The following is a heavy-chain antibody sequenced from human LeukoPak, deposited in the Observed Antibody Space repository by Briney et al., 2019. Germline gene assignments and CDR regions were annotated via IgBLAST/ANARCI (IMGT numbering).Heavy chain of an antibody. CDR1: GYTFTSYA. CDR3: AREPASITIFGVVIPQYGMDV. V-gene: IGHV7-4-1*02. Sequence: ASVKVSYKASGYTFTSYAMNWVRQAPGQGLEWMGWINTNTGNPTYAQGFTGRFVFSLDTSVSTAYLQISSLKAEDTAVYYCAREPASITIFGVVIPQYGMDVWGQGTTVTVSS. D-gene: IGHD3-3*01. CDR2: INTNTGNP. J-gene: IGHJ6*02.